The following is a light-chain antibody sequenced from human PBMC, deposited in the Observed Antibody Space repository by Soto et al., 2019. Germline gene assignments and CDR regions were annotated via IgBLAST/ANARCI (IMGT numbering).Light chain of an antibody. Sequence: QSVLTQPPSVSGAPGQRVTISCTGSSSNIGAGYDVHWYQHLPGTAPKLLIYGNSNRPSGVPDRFSGSKSGTSASLAITGLQAEDEADYYCQSYDISLSVVFGGGTKVTVL. CDR2: GNS. CDR3: QSYDISLSVV. CDR1: SSNIGAGYD. J-gene: IGLJ2*01. V-gene: IGLV1-40*01.